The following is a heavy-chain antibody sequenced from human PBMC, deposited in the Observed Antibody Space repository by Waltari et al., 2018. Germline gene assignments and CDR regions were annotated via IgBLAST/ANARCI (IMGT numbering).Heavy chain of an antibody. CDR3: ARAPSGSGFPYYYYYMDV. D-gene: IGHD3-22*01. J-gene: IGHJ6*03. CDR1: GGSFSGYY. CDR2: INHSGST. Sequence: QVQLQQWGAGLLKPSETLSLTCAVYGGSFSGYYWSWIRQPPGKGLEWIGEINHSGSTNYNPSLKSRVTISVDTSKNQFSLKLSSVTAADTAVYYCARAPSGSGFPYYYYYMDVWGKGTTVTVSS. V-gene: IGHV4-34*01.